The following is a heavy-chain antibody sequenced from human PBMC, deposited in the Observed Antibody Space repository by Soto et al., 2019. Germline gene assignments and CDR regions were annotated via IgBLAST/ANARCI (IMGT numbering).Heavy chain of an antibody. J-gene: IGHJ4*02. V-gene: IGHV3-66*01. Sequence: GGSLRLSCAASGFTVSSNYMSWVRQAPGKGLEWVSVIYSGGSTYYADSVKGRFTISRDNSKNTLYLQMNSLRAEDTAVYYCARDPTHVDTAMGLFDYWGQGTLVTVSS. CDR3: ARDPTHVDTAMGLFDY. CDR1: GFTVSSNY. CDR2: IYSGGST. D-gene: IGHD5-18*01.